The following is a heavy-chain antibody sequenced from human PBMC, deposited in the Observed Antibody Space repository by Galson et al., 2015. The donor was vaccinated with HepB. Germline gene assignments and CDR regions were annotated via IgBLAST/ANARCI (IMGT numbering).Heavy chain of an antibody. CDR3: ARPSYHRSSYSLIYAFDI. Sequence: TLSLTCTVSGGSITTSTFYWGWIRQPPGKGLEWIGSVYYSGTSYYSPSLKSRVTISVDTSKNQFSLKLSSVTAADTAVYYCARPSYHRSSYSLIYAFDIWGQGTMVTVSS. CDR1: GGSITTSTFY. J-gene: IGHJ3*02. V-gene: IGHV4-39*01. CDR2: VYYSGTS. D-gene: IGHD3-22*01.